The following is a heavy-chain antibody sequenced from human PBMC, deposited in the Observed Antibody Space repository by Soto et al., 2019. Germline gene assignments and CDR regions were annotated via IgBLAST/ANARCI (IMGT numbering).Heavy chain of an antibody. CDR3: ARGPIAVAGTGWFDP. V-gene: IGHV4-59*01. CDR2: IYYSGST. D-gene: IGHD6-19*01. CDR1: GGSISSYY. J-gene: IGHJ5*02. Sequence: QVQLQESGPGLVKPSETLSLTCTVSGGSISSYYWSWIRQPPGKGLEWIGYIYYSGSTNYNPSLKSRVTMSVDTSKNQLSLKLSSVTAADTAVYYCARGPIAVAGTGWFDPWGQGTLVTVSS.